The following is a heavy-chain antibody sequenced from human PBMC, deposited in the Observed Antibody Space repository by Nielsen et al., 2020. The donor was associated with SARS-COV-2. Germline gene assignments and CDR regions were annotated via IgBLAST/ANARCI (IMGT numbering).Heavy chain of an antibody. V-gene: IGHV3-15*01. CDR2: IKSKTDGGTT. D-gene: IGHD6-13*01. CDR3: TTDPANSNSWYNAFDV. J-gene: IGHJ3*01. Sequence: WLRQPPGKGLEWVGRIKSKTDGGTTDYAAPVKGRFTISRDDSKNTLYLQMNSLRSEDTAMYFCTTDPANSNSWYNAFDVWGQGTMVTVSS.